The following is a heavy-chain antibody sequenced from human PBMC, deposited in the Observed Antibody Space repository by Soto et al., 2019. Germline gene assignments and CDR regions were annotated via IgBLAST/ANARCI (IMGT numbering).Heavy chain of an antibody. D-gene: IGHD6-13*01. CDR3: ARGGSSWRYSFDY. CDR2: INTSDGNT. V-gene: IGHV1-18*01. CDR1: GYTFTSYG. Sequence: ASVKVSCKASGYTFTSYGISWVRQAPGQGLEWMGIINTSDGNTSYAQKLQGRVTMTRDTSTSTVYMELSSLRFEYTAVYYCARGGSSWRYSFDYWGQGTLVTVSS. J-gene: IGHJ4*02.